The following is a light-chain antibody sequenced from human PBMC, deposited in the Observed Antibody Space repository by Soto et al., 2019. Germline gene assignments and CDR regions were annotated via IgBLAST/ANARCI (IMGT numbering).Light chain of an antibody. CDR3: QQYDTSPIT. J-gene: IGKJ5*01. Sequence: EIVLTQSPGALSLSPGERATLSCRVSQSVSSTYLAWYQQKPGQAPRLLIYGASRRVTGIPDRFSGSGSATDFTLTITRLEPEDFAVYYCQQYDTSPITFGQGTRLEIK. V-gene: IGKV3-20*01. CDR2: GAS. CDR1: QSVSSTY.